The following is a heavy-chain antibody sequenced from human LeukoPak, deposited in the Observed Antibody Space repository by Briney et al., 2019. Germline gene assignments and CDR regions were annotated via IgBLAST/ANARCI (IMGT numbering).Heavy chain of an antibody. D-gene: IGHD3-3*01. CDR2: MNPNSGNT. CDR1: GYTFTSYD. CDR3: ARRPPYYDFWSGYYSGWFDP. V-gene: IGHV1-8*01. J-gene: IGHJ5*02. Sequence: GASVKVSCKASGYTFTSYDINWVRQATGQGLEWMGWMNPNSGNTGYAQKFQGRVTIAADKSTSTAYMELSSLSSEDTAVYYCARRPPYYDFWSGYYSGWFDPWGQGTLVTVSS.